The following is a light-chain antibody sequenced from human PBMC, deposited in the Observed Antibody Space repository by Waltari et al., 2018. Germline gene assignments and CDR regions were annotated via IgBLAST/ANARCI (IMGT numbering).Light chain of an antibody. V-gene: IGLV2-11*01. CDR1: SSDVGGYNY. Sequence: QSALTQPRSVSGSPGQSVTISCTGTSSDVGGYNYVSWYQQHPGKAPKRMIYDVSKRPSGVPDRFSGSKSGNTASLTISGLQAEDEADYYCCSYAGSRDYVFGTGTKVTVL. CDR2: DVS. CDR3: CSYAGSRDYV. J-gene: IGLJ1*01.